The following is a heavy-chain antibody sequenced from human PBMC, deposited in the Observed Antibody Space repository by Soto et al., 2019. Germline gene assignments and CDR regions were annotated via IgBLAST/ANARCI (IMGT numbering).Heavy chain of an antibody. J-gene: IGHJ4*02. CDR3: ARDSSGWYYY. Sequence: ASVKVSCKASGYTFASYAISWMRLAPGQGLEWMGWISAYNGNTNYAQKLQGRVTMTTDTSTSTAYMELRSLRSDDTAVYYCARDSSGWYYYWGQGTLVTVSS. V-gene: IGHV1-18*01. CDR2: ISAYNGNT. D-gene: IGHD6-19*01. CDR1: GYTFASYA.